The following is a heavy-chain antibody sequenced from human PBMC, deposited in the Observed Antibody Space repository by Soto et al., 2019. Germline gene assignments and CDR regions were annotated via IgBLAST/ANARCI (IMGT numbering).Heavy chain of an antibody. CDR1: GYTFNTYD. CDR3: ARRKERSGPHYFDY. V-gene: IGHV1-8*01. Sequence: ASVKVSCKASGYTFNTYDIYWMRQATGQGLEWMGWMNPYNGNTGYAQKLQGRVTVTRNTSISTVYMELSGLRPDDTAVYYCARRKERSGPHYFDYWGQGSQVTVSS. D-gene: IGHD6-25*01. CDR2: MNPYNGNT. J-gene: IGHJ4*02.